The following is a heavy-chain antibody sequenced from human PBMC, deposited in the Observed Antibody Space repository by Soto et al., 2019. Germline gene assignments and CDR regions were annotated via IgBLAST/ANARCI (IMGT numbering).Heavy chain of an antibody. CDR3: ARVRPCYDSSGYYAVIVGGFGP. V-gene: IGHV1-18*01. Sequence: ASVKVSCKASGYTFTSYGISWVRQAPGQGLEWMGWISAYNGNTNYAQKLQGRVTMTTDTSTSTAYMELRSLRSDDTAVYYCARVRPCYDSSGYYAVIVGGFGPWGQGTRVTVSS. J-gene: IGHJ5*02. CDR1: GYTFTSYG. CDR2: ISAYNGNT. D-gene: IGHD3-22*01.